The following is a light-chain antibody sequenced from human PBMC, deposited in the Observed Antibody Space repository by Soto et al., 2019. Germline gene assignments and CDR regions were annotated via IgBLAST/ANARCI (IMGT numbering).Light chain of an antibody. J-gene: IGLJ2*01. CDR3: QSYDSSLSGVV. CDR2: YNN. Sequence: QSVLTQPPSVSGAPGQRVTISSTGSSSNIGAGYDVHWYQQLPGTAPKLLIYYNNNRPSGVPDRFSGSKSGTSASLAITGLQAEDEADYYCQSYDSSLSGVVFGGGTKVTVL. CDR1: SSNIGAGYD. V-gene: IGLV1-40*01.